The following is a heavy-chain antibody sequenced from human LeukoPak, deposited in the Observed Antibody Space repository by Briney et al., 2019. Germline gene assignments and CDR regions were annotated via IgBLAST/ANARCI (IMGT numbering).Heavy chain of an antibody. D-gene: IGHD5-18*01. CDR2: IKQDGSEK. J-gene: IGHJ6*03. CDR1: GFTVSSYG. Sequence: GGSLRLSCAASGFTVSSYGMSWVRQAPGKGLEWVANIKQDGSEKYYVDSVKGRFTISRDNAKNSLYLQMNSLRAEDTAVYYCARGSGGYSYGYYYYYYYMDVWGKGTTVTVSS. V-gene: IGHV3-7*01. CDR3: ARGSGGYSYGYYYYYYYMDV.